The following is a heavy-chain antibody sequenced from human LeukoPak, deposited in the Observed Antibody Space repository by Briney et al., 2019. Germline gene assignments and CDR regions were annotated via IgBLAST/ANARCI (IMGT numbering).Heavy chain of an antibody. D-gene: IGHD3-9*01. CDR1: GYTFTSYG. CDR3: ARVCGTYEILTGYYYYMDV. J-gene: IGHJ6*03. CDR2: ISAYNGNT. V-gene: IGHV1-18*01. Sequence: GASVKVSCKASGYTFTSYGISWVRQAPGQGLEWMGWISAYNGNTNYAQKLQGRVTMTTDTSTSTAYMELRSLRSDDTAVYYCARVCGTYEILTGYYYYMDVWGKGTTVTVSS.